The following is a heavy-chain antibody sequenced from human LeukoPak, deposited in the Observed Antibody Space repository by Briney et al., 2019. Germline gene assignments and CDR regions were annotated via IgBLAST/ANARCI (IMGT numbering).Heavy chain of an antibody. CDR1: GGSISSYY. CDR2: IYTSGST. D-gene: IGHD2-15*01. CDR3: ARSAIGYCSGGSCMWYFDY. J-gene: IGHJ4*02. Sequence: SETLSLTCTVSGGSISSYYWSWIRQPAGKGLEWIGRIYTSGSTNYNPSLKSRVTISVDTSKNQFSLKLSSVTAADTAVYYCARSAIGYCSGGSCMWYFDYWGQGTLVTVSS. V-gene: IGHV4-4*07.